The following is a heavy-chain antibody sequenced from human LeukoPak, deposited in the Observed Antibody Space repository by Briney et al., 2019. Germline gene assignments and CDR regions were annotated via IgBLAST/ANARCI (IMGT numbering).Heavy chain of an antibody. D-gene: IGHD3-22*01. J-gene: IGHJ5*02. CDR2: IRYDGSNE. V-gene: IGHV3-30*02. Sequence: GGSLRLSCAASGFTYSHYGMHWVRQAPGKGLEWVAFIRYDGSNEYYGDSVKGRFTISRDNSKNTLSLQMNSLRVEDTAVYYCAKEGTMIVVAAPLDLWGQGTEVTVSS. CDR1: GFTYSHYG. CDR3: AKEGTMIVVAAPLDL.